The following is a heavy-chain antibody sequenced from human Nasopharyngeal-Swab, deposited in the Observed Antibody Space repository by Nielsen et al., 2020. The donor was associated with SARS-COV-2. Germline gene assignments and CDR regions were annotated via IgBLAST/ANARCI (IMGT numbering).Heavy chain of an antibody. CDR1: GFTFDDYA. J-gene: IGHJ4*02. D-gene: IGHD5-24*01. Sequence: GGSLRLSCAASGFTFDDYAMHWVRQAPGKGLEWVSLISGDGGSTYYADSVKGRFTISRDNSKNSLYLQMNSLRTEDTALYYCAKDMGDGYNPIQDYWGQGTLVTVSS. V-gene: IGHV3-43*02. CDR2: ISGDGGST. CDR3: AKDMGDGYNPIQDY.